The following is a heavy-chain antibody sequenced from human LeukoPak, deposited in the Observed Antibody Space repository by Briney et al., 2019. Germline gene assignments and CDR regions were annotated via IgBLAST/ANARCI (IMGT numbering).Heavy chain of an antibody. Sequence: QSGGSLRLSCAASGFTFNSYDMYWVRQVIGKGLEWVSAIDKGPNTYYSDSVKGRFTISRDNVKNFLYLQMNSLRAEDTAIYYCVRERPTYGLDALDDWGHGTMVTVSS. J-gene: IGHJ3*01. CDR2: IDKGPNT. V-gene: IGHV3-13*01. CDR1: GFTFNSYD. CDR3: VRERPTYGLDALDD. D-gene: IGHD3-10*01.